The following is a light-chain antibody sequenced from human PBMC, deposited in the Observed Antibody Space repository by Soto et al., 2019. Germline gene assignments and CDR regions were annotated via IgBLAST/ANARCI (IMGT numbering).Light chain of an antibody. J-gene: IGKJ1*01. CDR2: GAS. Sequence: EIVLTQSPGTLSLSPGERATLSCRASQSVSSSYLAWYQQKPGQAPRLLIYGASSRATGIPDRFSGSGSGTDVTLTISRLEREDFAVYYCQQYGSSPWTFGQGTKVESK. CDR1: QSVSSSY. V-gene: IGKV3-20*01. CDR3: QQYGSSPWT.